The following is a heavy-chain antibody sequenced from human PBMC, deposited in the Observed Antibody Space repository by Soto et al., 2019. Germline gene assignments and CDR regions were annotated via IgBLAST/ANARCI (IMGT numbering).Heavy chain of an antibody. D-gene: IGHD2-15*01. CDR2: IIPILGIA. Sequence: SVKVSCKASGGTFSSYTISWVRQAPGQGLEWMGRIIPILGIANYAQKFQGRVTITADKSTSTAYMELSSLRSEDTAVYYCATQGYCSGGSCYSTYYYYYYGMDVWGQGNTVTVSS. V-gene: IGHV1-69*02. CDR1: GGTFSSYT. J-gene: IGHJ6*02. CDR3: ATQGYCSGGSCYSTYYYYYYGMDV.